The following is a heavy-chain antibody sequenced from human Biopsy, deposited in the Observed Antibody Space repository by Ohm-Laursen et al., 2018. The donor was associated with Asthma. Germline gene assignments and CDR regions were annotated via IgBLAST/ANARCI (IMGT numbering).Heavy chain of an antibody. CDR3: ARGQKSPGDRWFDP. Sequence: PSVTASCTTSGYTVIGYHIHWVRQAPGQGIEWMGRINPNSGGPNYAQKFQGRVTMTSDTSISTAYMELSRLRADDTALYYCARGQKSPGDRWFDPWGQGTLVTVSS. V-gene: IGHV1-2*06. CDR1: GYTVIGYH. CDR2: INPNSGGP. J-gene: IGHJ5*02. D-gene: IGHD7-27*01.